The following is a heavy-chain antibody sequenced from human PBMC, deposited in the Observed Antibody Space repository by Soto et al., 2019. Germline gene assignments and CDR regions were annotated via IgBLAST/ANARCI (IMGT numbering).Heavy chain of an antibody. CDR3: ARDEGIRGLEF. V-gene: IGHV1-18*04. CDR1: GYTFSNYG. CDR2: ISGYNGNT. D-gene: IGHD3-10*01. Sequence: QVQLVQSGPEVKKPGASVKVSCKASGYTFSNYGISWVRQAPGQGLEWMGWISGYNGNTAYARNLQDRVTMTIDAPTTTAYMELRSLTSDDTAVYYCARDEGIRGLEFRGLGTLVTVSS. J-gene: IGHJ4*02.